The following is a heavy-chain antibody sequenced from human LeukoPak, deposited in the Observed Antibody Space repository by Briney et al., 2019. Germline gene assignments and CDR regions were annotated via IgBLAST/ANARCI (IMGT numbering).Heavy chain of an antibody. CDR3: VRGNYNFDY. D-gene: IGHD5-24*01. Sequence: SQTLSLTCVISGESVSSDGASWNWIRQSPSRGLEWLGRTYYRSKWYHEYAVSVRSRLTVNPDTSRNQFSLQLNSVTPEDTAVYYCVRGNYNFDYWGQGTLVTVSS. J-gene: IGHJ4*02. CDR1: GESVSSDGAS. V-gene: IGHV6-1*01. CDR2: TYYRSKWYH.